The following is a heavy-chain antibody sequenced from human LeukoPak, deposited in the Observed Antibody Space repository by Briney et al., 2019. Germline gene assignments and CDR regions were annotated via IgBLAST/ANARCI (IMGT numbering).Heavy chain of an antibody. Sequence: ASVTVSCKVSGYTLTELSMHWVRQAPGKGLEWMGGFDPEDGETIYAQKFQGRVTMTEDTSTDTAYMELSSLRSEDTAVYYCATRPPHYDILTGPYYGMDVWGQGTTVTVSS. D-gene: IGHD3-9*01. V-gene: IGHV1-24*01. CDR3: ATRPPHYDILTGPYYGMDV. J-gene: IGHJ6*02. CDR1: GYTLTELS. CDR2: FDPEDGET.